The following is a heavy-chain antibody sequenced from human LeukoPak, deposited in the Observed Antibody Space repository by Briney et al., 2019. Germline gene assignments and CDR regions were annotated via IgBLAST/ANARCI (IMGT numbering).Heavy chain of an antibody. Sequence: GGSLRLSCAASGFTFSSYSMNWVRQAPGKGLEWVSYISSSSSTIYYADSVKGRFTISRDNAKNSLYLQMNSLRAEDTALYYCASQQLVHEEYYFDYWGQGTLVTVSS. V-gene: IGHV3-48*04. CDR1: GFTFSSYS. J-gene: IGHJ4*02. CDR3: ASQQLVHEEYYFDY. D-gene: IGHD6-13*01. CDR2: ISSSSSTI.